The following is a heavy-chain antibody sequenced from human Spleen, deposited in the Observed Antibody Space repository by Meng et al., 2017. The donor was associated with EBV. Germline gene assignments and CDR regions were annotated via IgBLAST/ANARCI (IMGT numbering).Heavy chain of an antibody. J-gene: IGHJ4*02. CDR1: GYNFPKYG. Sequence: QVRLVQSGTEVKKPGASVKVSCEASGYNFPKYGIIWVRQDPGQGLEWMGSISASAYGGGTKYAQKFQGRVTMTADTSTATAYMELRSLTYDDTAVYYCARTNALDSWGQGTLVTVSS. V-gene: IGHV1-18*01. CDR2: ISASAYGGGT. CDR3: ARTNALDS.